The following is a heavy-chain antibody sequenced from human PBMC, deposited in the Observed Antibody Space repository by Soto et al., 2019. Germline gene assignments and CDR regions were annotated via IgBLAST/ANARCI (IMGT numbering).Heavy chain of an antibody. V-gene: IGHV3-7*03. CDR3: ASRPAGNTYHAVFDF. CDR2: ISPDGSDK. J-gene: IGHJ4*02. D-gene: IGHD6-6*01. CDR1: GLTFSGHW. Sequence: VRLVESGGTLVQPGGSLRISCAASGLTFSGHWMTWVRQTPGKGPEWVANISPDGSDKSYVDSVKGRFTISRDNDMNSLSLQLDSLRAEEPAVYHCASRPAGNTYHAVFDFWGQGTLFTVSS.